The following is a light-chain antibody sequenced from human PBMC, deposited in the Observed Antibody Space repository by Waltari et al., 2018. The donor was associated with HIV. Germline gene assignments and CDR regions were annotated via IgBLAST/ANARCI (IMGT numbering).Light chain of an antibody. J-gene: IGLJ2*01. CDR3: SSYGGSSNWL. Sequence: QSALTQPASVSGSPGQSITISCTGTSSYIWNYNLVSWYQQHPGKAPKLIIYEGIKRPSGVSNRISGSKSANTASLTISGLQAEDEADYFCSSYGGSSNWLFGGGTKLTVL. V-gene: IGLV2-23*01. CDR2: EGI. CDR1: SSYIWNYNL.